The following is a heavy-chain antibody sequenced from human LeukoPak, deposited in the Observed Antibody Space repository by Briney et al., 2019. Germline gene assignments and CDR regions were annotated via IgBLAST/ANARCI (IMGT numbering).Heavy chain of an antibody. CDR3: ARGGPYSGYVP. CDR1: GGSFSGYY. D-gene: IGHD5-12*01. V-gene: IGHV4-34*01. J-gene: IGHJ5*02. Sequence: SETLSLTCAVYGGSFSGYYWSWIRQPPGKGLEWIGEINHSGSTNYNPSLKSRGTISVDTSKNQFSLKLSSVTAADTAVYYCARGGPYSGYVPWGQGTLVTVSS. CDR2: INHSGST.